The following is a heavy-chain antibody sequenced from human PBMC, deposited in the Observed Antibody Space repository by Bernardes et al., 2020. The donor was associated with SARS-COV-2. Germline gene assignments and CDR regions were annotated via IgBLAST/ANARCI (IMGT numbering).Heavy chain of an antibody. CDR2: IYTSGST. CDR3: ARVPYYYGSGSYYNIGYFDY. D-gene: IGHD3-10*01. V-gene: IGHV4-61*02. Sequence: SESLSLTCTVSGGSISSGSYYWSWIRQPAGKGLEWIGRIYTSGSTNYNPSLKSRVTITVDTSKNQFSLKLSSVTAADTAVYYCARVPYYYGSGSYYNIGYFDYRGQGTLVTVSS. CDR1: GGSISSGSYY. J-gene: IGHJ4*02.